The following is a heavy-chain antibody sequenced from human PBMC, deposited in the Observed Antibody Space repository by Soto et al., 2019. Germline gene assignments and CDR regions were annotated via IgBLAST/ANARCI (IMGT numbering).Heavy chain of an antibody. J-gene: IGHJ5*02. CDR3: ARDSANYLAVAWNWFDP. V-gene: IGHV4-4*07. CDR1: GGSISSYY. D-gene: IGHD6-19*01. Sequence: PSETLSLTCTVSGGSISSYYWSWIRQPAGKGLEWIGRIYTSGSTNYNPSLKSRVTMSVDTSKNQFSLKLSSVTAADTAVYYCARDSANYLAVAWNWFDPWGQGTLVTVSS. CDR2: IYTSGST.